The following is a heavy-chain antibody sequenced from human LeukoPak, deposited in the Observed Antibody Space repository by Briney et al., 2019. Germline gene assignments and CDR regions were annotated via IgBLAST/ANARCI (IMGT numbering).Heavy chain of an antibody. CDR3: TRRPYSSSWHYFDY. V-gene: IGHV3-11*04. Sequence: GGSLRLSCAVSGFTFSDYYMSWVRQAPGKGLEWVSYISSSGSMLHYADSVEGRFTISRDNAKNSLHLQMSSLRVEDTAVYYCTRRPYSSSWHYFDYWGQGTLVTVSS. D-gene: IGHD6-13*01. CDR2: ISSSGSML. J-gene: IGHJ4*02. CDR1: GFTFSDYY.